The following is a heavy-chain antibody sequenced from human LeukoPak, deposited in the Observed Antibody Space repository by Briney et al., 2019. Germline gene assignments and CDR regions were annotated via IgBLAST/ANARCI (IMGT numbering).Heavy chain of an antibody. V-gene: IGHV1-18*01. J-gene: IGHJ6*02. CDR1: GYTFTNYA. CDR2: ISAYNTNT. CDR3: ARERAITIFGVVITETTYYYGMDV. Sequence: GASVKVSCKASGYTFTNYAITWVRQAPGQELEWMGWISAYNTNTNYAQKLQGRVTMTTDTSTSTAYMELRSLRSDDTAVYYCARERAITIFGVVITETTYYYGMDVWGQGTTVTVSS. D-gene: IGHD3-3*01.